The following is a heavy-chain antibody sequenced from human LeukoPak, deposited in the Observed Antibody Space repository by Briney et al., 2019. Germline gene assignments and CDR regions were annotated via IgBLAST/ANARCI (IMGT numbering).Heavy chain of an antibody. CDR2: IYYSGST. CDR1: GGSISSYY. J-gene: IGHJ5*02. CDR3: ARSPSGYSSSWYRGDWFDP. D-gene: IGHD6-13*01. V-gene: IGHV4-59*12. Sequence: SETLSLTCTVSGGSISSYYWSWIRQPPGKGLEWIGYIYYSGSTNYNPSLKSRVTISVDTSKNQFSLKLSSVTAADTAVYYCARSPSGYSSSWYRGDWFDPWGQGTLVTVSS.